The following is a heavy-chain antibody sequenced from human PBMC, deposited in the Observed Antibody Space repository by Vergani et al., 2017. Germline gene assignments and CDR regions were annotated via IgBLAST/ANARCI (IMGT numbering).Heavy chain of an antibody. CDR1: GGSVTSGTYY. CDR2: IYYSGST. D-gene: IGHD3-22*01. Sequence: QVQLQESGPGLVKPSQTLSLSCTVSGGSVTSGTYYWSWLRQPPGKGLEWIGFIYYSGSTYYSPSLKSRATISLDTTKNQFSLNLTSVTVADTAVYYCARVHDYYDNRGYSFLGFDMWGQGTMVTVSS. J-gene: IGHJ3*02. V-gene: IGHV4-30-4*08. CDR3: ARVHDYYDNRGYSFLGFDM.